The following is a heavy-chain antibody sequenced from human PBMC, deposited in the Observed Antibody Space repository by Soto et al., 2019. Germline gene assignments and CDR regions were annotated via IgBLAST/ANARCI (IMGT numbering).Heavy chain of an antibody. D-gene: IGHD3-3*01. V-gene: IGHV4-59*01. J-gene: IGHJ6*02. CDR1: GGSISSYY. CDR2: IYYSGST. CDR3: ARVSRGVHYHFWSGLYGMDV. Sequence: SETLSLTCTVSGGSISSYYWSWIRQPPGKGLEWIGYIYYSGSTNYNPSLKSRVTISVDTSKNQFSLKLSSVTAADTAVYYCARVSRGVHYHFWSGLYGMDVWGQGTKVTVYS.